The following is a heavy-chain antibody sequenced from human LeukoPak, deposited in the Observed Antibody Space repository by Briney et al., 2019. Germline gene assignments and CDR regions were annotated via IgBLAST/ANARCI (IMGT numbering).Heavy chain of an antibody. CDR1: GFIFSHYG. Sequence: GGSLRLSCAASGFIFSHYGMHWVRQAPGKGLEWVAVVWSDGSNRVYAGSVKGRFTISRDNSQNTVFLQMNSLRVEDTAMYYCARDAQRGFDYSNSLEYWGHGTLVTVSS. D-gene: IGHD4-11*01. V-gene: IGHV3-33*01. CDR3: ARDAQRGFDYSNSLEY. J-gene: IGHJ4*01. CDR2: VWSDGSNR.